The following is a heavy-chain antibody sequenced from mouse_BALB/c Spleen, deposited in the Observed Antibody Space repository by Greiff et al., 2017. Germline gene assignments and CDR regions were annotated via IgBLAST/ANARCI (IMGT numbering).Heavy chain of an antibody. Sequence: VQLQQSGPELVKPGASVKISCKASGYSFTGYNMNWVKQRNGKSLEWIGNIDPSNGGTSYNQKFKGKATLTVDKSSSPAYMQLKSLPSEDSAVYSFAKRAAYYSAMDYWGQGTSVTVSS. CDR3: AKRAAYYSAMDY. J-gene: IGHJ4*01. CDR1: GYSFTGYN. V-gene: IGHV1S135*01. D-gene: IGHD3-3*01. CDR2: IDPSNGGT.